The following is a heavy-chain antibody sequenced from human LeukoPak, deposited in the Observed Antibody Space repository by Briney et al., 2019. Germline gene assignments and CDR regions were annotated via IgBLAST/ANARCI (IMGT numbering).Heavy chain of an antibody. CDR2: IYYSGST. V-gene: IGHV4-59*08. Sequence: SETLSLTCTVSGGSISSYYWSWIRQPPGKGLEWIGYIYYSGSTNYNPSLKSRVTISVDTSKNQFSLKLSSVTAADTAVYYCASYSYGYYFDYWGQGTLVTVSS. D-gene: IGHD5-18*01. CDR3: ASYSYGYYFDY. J-gene: IGHJ4*02. CDR1: GGSISSYY.